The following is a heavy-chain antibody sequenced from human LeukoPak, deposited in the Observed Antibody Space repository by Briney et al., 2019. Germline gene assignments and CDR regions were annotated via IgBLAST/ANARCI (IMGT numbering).Heavy chain of an antibody. D-gene: IGHD3-10*01. CDR1: GFNFSSYW. CDR3: ARAGGYYFDY. Sequence: GGSLRLSCAASGFNFSSYWMSWVRQAPGKGLEWVANIKQDGSEKYYVDSVKGRFTISRDNAKNSLYLQMNSLRAEDTAVYYCARAGGYYFDYWGQGTLVTVSS. V-gene: IGHV3-7*01. CDR2: IKQDGSEK. J-gene: IGHJ4*02.